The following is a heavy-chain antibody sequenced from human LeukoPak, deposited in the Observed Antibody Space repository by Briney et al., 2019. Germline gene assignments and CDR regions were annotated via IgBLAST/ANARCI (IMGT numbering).Heavy chain of an antibody. V-gene: IGHV3-23*01. CDR3: AEVLDLGRVPEGRQQLGYYFDY. D-gene: IGHD6-13*01. Sequence: PGGSLRLSCAASGFTFSSYAMSWVRQAPGKGLEWVSAISGSGGSTYYADSVKGRFTISRDNSKNTLYLQMNSLRAEDTAVYYCAEVLDLGRVPEGRQQLGYYFDYWGQGTLVTVSS. J-gene: IGHJ4*02. CDR1: GFTFSSYA. CDR2: ISGSGGST.